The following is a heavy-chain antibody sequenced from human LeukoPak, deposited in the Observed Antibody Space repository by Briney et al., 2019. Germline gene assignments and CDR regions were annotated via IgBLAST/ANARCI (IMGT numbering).Heavy chain of an antibody. D-gene: IGHD2-15*01. V-gene: IGHV3-23*01. J-gene: IGHJ4*02. Sequence: GGSLRLSCEASGFTFNTYAMTWVRQAPGKGLEWVSSISGSGDSTYYADSVKGRFTISRDNSKNTLYLQMNSLRAEDTAVYYCAKGAWRYCSGGSCYSNYFDYWGQGTLVTVSS. CDR1: GFTFNTYA. CDR3: AKGAWRYCSGGSCYSNYFDY. CDR2: ISGSGDST.